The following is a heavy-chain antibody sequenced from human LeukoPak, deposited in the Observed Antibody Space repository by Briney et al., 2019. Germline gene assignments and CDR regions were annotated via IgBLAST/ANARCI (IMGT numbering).Heavy chain of an antibody. J-gene: IGHJ4*02. V-gene: IGHV4-39*01. CDR2: IYYSGTT. CDR1: GVSISSSSDY. Sequence: SESLTLTCSVSGVSISSSSDYWGWLRQPPGKGLEWIGNIYYSGTTYYNQSLKSRITISVDTSKNQVSLKLSSVTAADTAVYYCARQYASGSYNYWGQGTLVTVSS. D-gene: IGHD3-10*01. CDR3: ARQYASGSYNY.